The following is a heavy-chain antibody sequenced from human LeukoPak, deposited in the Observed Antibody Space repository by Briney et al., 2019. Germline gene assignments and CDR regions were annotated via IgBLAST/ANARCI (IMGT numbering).Heavy chain of an antibody. CDR2: IKQDGSEK. CDR3: AGEPDAFDI. D-gene: IGHD3-10*01. CDR1: GFTFSTYW. Sequence: PGGSLRLSCAASGFTFSTYWMSWVRQAPGKGLEWVANIKQDGSEKYYVDSVKGRFTISRDNSKNTLYLQMNSLRAEDTAVYYCAGEPDAFDIWGQGTMVTVSS. V-gene: IGHV3-7*03. J-gene: IGHJ3*02.